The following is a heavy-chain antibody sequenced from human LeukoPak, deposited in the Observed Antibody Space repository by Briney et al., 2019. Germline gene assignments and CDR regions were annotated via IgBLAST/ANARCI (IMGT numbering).Heavy chain of an antibody. Sequence: EASVKVSCKASGGTFSSYAISWVRQAPGQGLEWMGRIIPILGIANYAQKFQGRVTITADKSTSTAYMELSSLRSEDTAVYYCARDPFMTTVTTGIDYWGQGTLVTVSS. CDR3: ARDPFMTTVTTGIDY. J-gene: IGHJ4*02. D-gene: IGHD4-17*01. V-gene: IGHV1-69*04. CDR1: GGTFSSYA. CDR2: IIPILGIA.